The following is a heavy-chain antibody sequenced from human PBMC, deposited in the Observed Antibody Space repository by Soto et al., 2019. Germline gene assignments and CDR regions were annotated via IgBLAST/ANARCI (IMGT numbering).Heavy chain of an antibody. CDR1: GFTFSSYA. V-gene: IGHV3-23*01. D-gene: IGHD3-3*01. CDR2: ISGSGGST. CDR3: AREGEVSSSDTIVDGGYYYYGMDV. J-gene: IGHJ6*02. Sequence: PGGSLRLSCAASGFTFSSYAMSWVRQAPGTGLEWVSAISGSGGSTYYADSVKGRFTISRDNAKNTLYLQMNSLRAEDTAVYYCAREGEVSSSDTIVDGGYYYYGMDVWGQGTTVTVSS.